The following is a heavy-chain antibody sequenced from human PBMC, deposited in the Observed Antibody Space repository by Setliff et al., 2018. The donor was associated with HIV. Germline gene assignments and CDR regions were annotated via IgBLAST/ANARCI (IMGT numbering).Heavy chain of an antibody. CDR3: ATFLRSGELSLFPDGFNL. D-gene: IGHD3-16*02. CDR2: ISGGGGSK. J-gene: IGHJ3*01. Sequence: GESLKISCAASGFTFSAFAMTWVRQAPGTGLEWIATISGGGGSKYYADSVKGRFIISRDNFKDTLYLQTDSLRAEDTAVYYCATFLRSGELSLFPDGFNLWGQGTLVTVSS. CDR1: GFTFSAFA. V-gene: IGHV3-23*01.